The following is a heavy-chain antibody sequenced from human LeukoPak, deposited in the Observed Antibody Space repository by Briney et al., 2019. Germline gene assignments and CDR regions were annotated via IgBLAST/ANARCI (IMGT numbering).Heavy chain of an antibody. CDR1: GFTFSSYE. D-gene: IGHD4-17*01. V-gene: IGHV3-48*03. Sequence: GGSLRLSCAASGFTFSSYEMNWVRQAPGKGLEWVSYITSSGNTIYYADSVKGRFAISRDNAKNSLYLQMNSLRAEDTAVYYCARLTTMTTTGGPFDYWGQGTLVTVSS. J-gene: IGHJ4*02. CDR2: ITSSGNTI. CDR3: ARLTTMTTTGGPFDY.